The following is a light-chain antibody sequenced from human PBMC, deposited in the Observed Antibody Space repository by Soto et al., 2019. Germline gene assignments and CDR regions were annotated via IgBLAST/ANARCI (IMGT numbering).Light chain of an antibody. Sequence: DIQLTQSPSFLSASLGDRVTITCRASQGISSYLAWYQQKPGKAPKLLIYAASTLQSGVPSRFSGSGSGTDFTLTISRLEPEDFAVYYCQQYGSSPPFAFGGGTRVEIK. J-gene: IGKJ4*01. CDR3: QQYGSSPPFA. V-gene: IGKV1-9*01. CDR2: AAS. CDR1: QGISSY.